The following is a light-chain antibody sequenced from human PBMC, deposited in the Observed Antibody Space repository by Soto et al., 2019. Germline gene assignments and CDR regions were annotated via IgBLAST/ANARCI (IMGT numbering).Light chain of an antibody. CDR3: QQSYSTPIT. Sequence: QMTQSPSSPSASXGYRVTINCRSSQSLSSYLKWYQQKPGXTPKLLXYAASSLQSGDPSRCSGSGSVTDFTRTISSRQPEDFATYYGQQSYSTPITFGQGTRLDI. V-gene: IGKV1-39*01. CDR2: AAS. J-gene: IGKJ5*01. CDR1: QSLSSY.